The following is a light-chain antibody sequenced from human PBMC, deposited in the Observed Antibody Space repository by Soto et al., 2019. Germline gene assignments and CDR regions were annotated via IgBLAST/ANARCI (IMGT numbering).Light chain of an antibody. V-gene: IGLV2-8*01. CDR2: DVS. CDR3: SSYAGTHVV. J-gene: IGLJ1*01. Sequence: QSDLTQPPSASGSPGQSFTVSCTGTSSDVGGYNYVSWYQQHPDKAPKLMIYDVSKRPSGVPDRFSGSKSGNTASLTVTGLQAEDEADYYCSSYAGTHVVFGTGTKVTVL. CDR1: SSDVGGYNY.